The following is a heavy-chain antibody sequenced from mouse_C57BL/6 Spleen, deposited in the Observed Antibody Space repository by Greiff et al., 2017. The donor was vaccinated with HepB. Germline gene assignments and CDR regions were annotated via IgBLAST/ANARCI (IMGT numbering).Heavy chain of an antibody. CDR3: ARPNWFFDY. D-gene: IGHD4-1*01. V-gene: IGHV1-26*01. Sequence: EVKLQQSGPELVKPGASVKISCKASGYTFTDYYMNWVKQSHGKSLEWIGDINPNNGGTSYNQKFKGKATLTVDKSSSTAYMELRSLTSEDSAVYYCARPNWFFDYWGQGTTLTVSS. J-gene: IGHJ2*01. CDR2: INPNNGGT. CDR1: GYTFTDYY.